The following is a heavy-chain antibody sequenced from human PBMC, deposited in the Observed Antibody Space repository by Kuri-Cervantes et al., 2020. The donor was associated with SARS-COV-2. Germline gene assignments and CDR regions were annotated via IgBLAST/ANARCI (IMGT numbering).Heavy chain of an antibody. V-gene: IGHV4-39*01. CDR2: IYYTGST. Sequence: SETLSLTCSVSGGSIISSGNYWGWIRQPPGKGLEWVGSIYYTGSTSYNPSPKSRVTISVDTSKNQFSLRLSSVTAADTAVYYCARHPLITLKEGWFDPWGQGTLVTVSS. CDR1: GGSIISSGNY. CDR3: ARHPLITLKEGWFDP. D-gene: IGHD3-22*01. J-gene: IGHJ5*02.